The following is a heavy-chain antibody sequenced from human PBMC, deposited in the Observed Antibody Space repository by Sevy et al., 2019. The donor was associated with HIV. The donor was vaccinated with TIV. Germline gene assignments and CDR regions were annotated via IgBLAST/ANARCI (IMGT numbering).Heavy chain of an antibody. J-gene: IGHJ4*02. Sequence: GGYLRLSCAASGFTFSSYAMSWVRQAPGKGLEWVSAISGSGGSTYYADSVKGRFTISRDNSKNTLYLQMNSLRAEDTAVYYCAGALDYGLDYWGQGTLVTVSS. V-gene: IGHV3-23*01. CDR3: AGALDYGLDY. D-gene: IGHD4-17*01. CDR2: ISGSGGST. CDR1: GFTFSSYA.